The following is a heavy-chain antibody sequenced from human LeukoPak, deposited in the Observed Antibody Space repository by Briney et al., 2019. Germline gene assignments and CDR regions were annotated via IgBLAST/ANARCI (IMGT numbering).Heavy chain of an antibody. J-gene: IGHJ5*02. Sequence: SVKVSCTASGGTFSSYAISWVRQAPGQGLEWMGGIIPIFGTANYAQKFQGRVTITTDESTSTAYMELSSLRSEDTAVYYCARTPGSLLNWFDPWGQGTLVTVSS. V-gene: IGHV1-69*05. CDR3: ARTPGSLLNWFDP. CDR2: IIPIFGTA. CDR1: GGTFSSYA.